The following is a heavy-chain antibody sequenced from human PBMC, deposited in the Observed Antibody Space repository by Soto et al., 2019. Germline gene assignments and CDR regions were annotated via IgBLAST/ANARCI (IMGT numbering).Heavy chain of an antibody. D-gene: IGHD2-2*01. J-gene: IGHJ3*02. CDR3: ARLSEPAARYRNKNDAFDI. CDR2: INPSGGST. V-gene: IGHV1-46*03. CDR1: GYTFTSYY. Sequence: ASVKVSCKASGYTFTSYYMHWVRQAPGQGLEWMGIINPSGGSTSYAQKFQGRVTMTRDTSTSTVYMELSSLRSEDTAVYYCARLSEPAARYRNKNDAFDIWGQGTMVTVSS.